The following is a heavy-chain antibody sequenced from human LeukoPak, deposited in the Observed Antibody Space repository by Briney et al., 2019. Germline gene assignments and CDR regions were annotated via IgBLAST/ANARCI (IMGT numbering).Heavy chain of an antibody. CDR3: TTYPYSSGWYPFDS. CDR1: GFTFSNAW. J-gene: IGHJ4*02. V-gene: IGHV3-15*01. Sequence: PGGSLRLSCVASGFTFSNAWMSWVRQAPGKGLEWVGRIKSKTDGGTMEYAAPVQGRFTISRDDSKNTLYLQINSLKTEDTAVYYCTTYPYSSGWYPFDSWGQGTLVTVSS. CDR2: IKSKTDGGTM. D-gene: IGHD6-19*01.